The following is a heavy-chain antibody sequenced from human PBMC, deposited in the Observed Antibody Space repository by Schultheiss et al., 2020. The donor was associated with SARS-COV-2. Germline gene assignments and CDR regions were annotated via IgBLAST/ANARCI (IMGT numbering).Heavy chain of an antibody. CDR2: ISYDGSNK. CDR1: GFTFSSYG. Sequence: GESLKISCAASGFTFSSYGMHWVRQAPGKGLEWVAVISYDGSNKYYADSVKGRFTISRDNSKNTLYLQMNSLRAEDTAVYYCARDRGIAVAGIEDYWGQGTLVTVSS. CDR3: ARDRGIAVAGIEDY. V-gene: IGHV3-30*03. D-gene: IGHD6-19*01. J-gene: IGHJ4*02.